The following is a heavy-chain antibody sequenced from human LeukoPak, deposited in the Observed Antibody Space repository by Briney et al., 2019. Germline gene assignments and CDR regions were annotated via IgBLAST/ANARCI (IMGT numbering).Heavy chain of an antibody. D-gene: IGHD6-13*01. V-gene: IGHV1-69*13. CDR2: IIPIFGTA. Sequence: SVKVSCKASGGTFSSYAISWVRQAPGQGPEWMGGIIPIFGTANYAQKFQGRVTITADESTSTAYMELSSLRSEDTAVYYCASSSQGIAAKYNWFDPWGQGTLVTVSS. CDR3: ASSSQGIAAKYNWFDP. CDR1: GGTFSSYA. J-gene: IGHJ5*02.